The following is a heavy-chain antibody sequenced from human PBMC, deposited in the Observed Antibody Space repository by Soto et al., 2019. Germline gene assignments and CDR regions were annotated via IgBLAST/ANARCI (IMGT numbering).Heavy chain of an antibody. V-gene: IGHV3-48*01. CDR3: ARGAMSGPGAFDI. CDR1: GFTFSSYS. D-gene: IGHD3-3*01. CDR2: ISSSSSTI. Sequence: TGGSLRLSCAASGFTFSSYSMNWVRQAPGKGLEWVSYISSSSSTIYYADCVKGRFTIPRENAKNSLYLQMNSLRAGDTAVYYCARGAMSGPGAFDIWGQGTIVSVSS. J-gene: IGHJ3*02.